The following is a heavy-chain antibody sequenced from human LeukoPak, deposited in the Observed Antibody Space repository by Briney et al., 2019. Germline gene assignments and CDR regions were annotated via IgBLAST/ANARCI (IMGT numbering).Heavy chain of an antibody. V-gene: IGHV4-59*11. D-gene: IGHD3-16*02. J-gene: IGHJ4*02. Sequence: SETLSLTCTVSGGSISSHYWSWIRQPPGKGLEWIGYIYYSGSTNYNPSLKSRVTISVDTSKNQFSLKLSSVTVADTAVYYCARWNYRRFDYWGQGTLVTVSS. CDR1: GGSISSHY. CDR2: IYYSGST. CDR3: ARWNYRRFDY.